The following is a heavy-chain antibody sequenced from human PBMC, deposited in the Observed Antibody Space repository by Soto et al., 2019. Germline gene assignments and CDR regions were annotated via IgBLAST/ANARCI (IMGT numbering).Heavy chain of an antibody. Sequence: PGGSLRLSCAASGFTFSSYWMSWVRQAPGKGLEWVANIKQDGSEKYYVDSVKGRFTISRDNAKNSLYLQMNSLRAEDTAVYYCARRNSSSWSPYYYYGMDVWGQGTTVTVSS. CDR3: ARRNSSSWSPYYYYGMDV. CDR1: GFTFSSYW. D-gene: IGHD6-13*01. J-gene: IGHJ6*02. V-gene: IGHV3-7*01. CDR2: IKQDGSEK.